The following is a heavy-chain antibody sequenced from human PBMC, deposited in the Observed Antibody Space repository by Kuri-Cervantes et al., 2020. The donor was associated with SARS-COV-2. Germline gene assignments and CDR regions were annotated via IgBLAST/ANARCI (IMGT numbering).Heavy chain of an antibody. J-gene: IGHJ4*02. CDR2: VSYNGAT. CDR1: GDSITNYY. D-gene: IGHD2/OR15-2a*01. Sequence: SETLSLTCTVSGDSITNYYLTWIRQPPGKGLEWIGYVSYNGATAYNPSLKSRVTMSLDTSKNQFSLRLSSVTAADAAVYYCSGRADLSSVDYWGQGTLVTVSS. CDR3: SGRADLSSVDY. V-gene: IGHV4-59*01.